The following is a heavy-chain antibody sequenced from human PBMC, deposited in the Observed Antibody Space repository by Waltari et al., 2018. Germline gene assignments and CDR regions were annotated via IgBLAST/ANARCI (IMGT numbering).Heavy chain of an antibody. D-gene: IGHD5-12*01. J-gene: IGHJ2*01. CDR1: GFTFSSYS. Sequence: EVQLVESGGGLVKPGGSLRLSCAASGFTFSSYSMTWVRPAPGKGLEWVSSISSSSSYIYYADSVKGRFTISRDNAKNSLYLQMNSLRAEDTAVYYCARDRAGYNTPYFDLWGRGTLVTVSS. V-gene: IGHV3-21*01. CDR2: ISSSSSYI. CDR3: ARDRAGYNTPYFDL.